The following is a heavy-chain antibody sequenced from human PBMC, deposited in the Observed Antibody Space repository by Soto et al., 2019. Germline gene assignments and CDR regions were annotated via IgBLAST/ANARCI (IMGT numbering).Heavy chain of an antibody. CDR2: ISINSNYR. CDR3: ARDLQQLINYFDY. CDR1: GFSLSDFY. V-gene: IGHV3-11*06. D-gene: IGHD6-13*01. J-gene: IGHJ4*02. Sequence: GGSLRLSCAASGFSLSDFYMSWIRQAPGKGLEWVSYISINSNYREYADSVKGRFTISRDNAKNSLYLQMNSLRDEDTAVYYCARDLQQLINYFDYWGQGTLVTVSS.